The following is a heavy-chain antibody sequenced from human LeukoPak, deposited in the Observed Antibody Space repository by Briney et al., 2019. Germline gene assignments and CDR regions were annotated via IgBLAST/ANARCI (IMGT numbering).Heavy chain of an antibody. V-gene: IGHV3-30*04. J-gene: IGHJ6*03. CDR1: VFNFSNYA. CDR2: ISYDGSEK. CDR3: ARSGSSGWVYYYYNYMDV. Sequence: PGESLKISCVSSVFNFSNYAMHWVRQAPGKGLERVAVISYDGSEKYYAESVKGRFTISRDNSKNTLSLQMSSLKAEDTAVFYCARSGSSGWVYYYYNYMDVWGKGTTVTVSS. D-gene: IGHD6-19*01.